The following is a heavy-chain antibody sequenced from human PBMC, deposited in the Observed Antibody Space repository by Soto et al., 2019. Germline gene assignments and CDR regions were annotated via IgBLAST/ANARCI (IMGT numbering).Heavy chain of an antibody. J-gene: IGHJ3*02. CDR2: IVVGSGNT. V-gene: IGHV1-58*02. CDR1: GFTFTSSA. Sequence: GASVKVSCKASGFTFTSSAMQWVRQARGQRLEWIGWIVVGSGNTNYAQKFQERVTITRDMSTSTAYMELSSLRSEDTAVYYCAADAGDLSGPGAFDIWGQGTMVTVSS. CDR3: AADAGDLSGPGAFDI. D-gene: IGHD5-12*01.